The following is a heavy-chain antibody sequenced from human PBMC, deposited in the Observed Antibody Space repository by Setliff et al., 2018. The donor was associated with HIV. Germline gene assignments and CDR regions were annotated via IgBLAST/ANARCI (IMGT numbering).Heavy chain of an antibody. CDR3: AKDSAVVARGAFDI. D-gene: IGHD2-15*01. Sequence: GGSLRLSCAASGFTFDDYAMHWVRQAPGKGLEWVSGISWNSGSIGYADSVKGRFTISRDNAKNSLYLQMNSLRAEDTALYYCAKDSAVVARGAFDIWGQGTMVTVSS. V-gene: IGHV3-9*01. CDR2: ISWNSGSI. J-gene: IGHJ3*02. CDR1: GFTFDDYA.